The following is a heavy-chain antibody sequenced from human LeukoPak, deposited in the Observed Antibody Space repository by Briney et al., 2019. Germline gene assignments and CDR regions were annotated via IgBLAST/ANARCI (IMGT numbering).Heavy chain of an antibody. CDR2: MNPNSGNT. D-gene: IGHD4-17*01. Sequence: ASVKVSCKASGYTFTSYDINWVRQATGQGLEWMGWMNPNSGNTGYAQKFQGRVTITRNTSISTAYMELSSLRSEDTAVYYCARRATTVTTYYYYYYMDVWGKGTTVTVSS. V-gene: IGHV1-8*03. J-gene: IGHJ6*03. CDR3: ARRATTVTTYYYYYYMDV. CDR1: GYTFTSYD.